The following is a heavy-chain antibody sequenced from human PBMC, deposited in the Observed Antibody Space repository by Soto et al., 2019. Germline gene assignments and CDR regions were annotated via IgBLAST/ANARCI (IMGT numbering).Heavy chain of an antibody. CDR3: ARDLAGWGVPNGHYGVDV. J-gene: IGHJ6*02. Sequence: QVRLVQSGTEVKKPGASVMVSCKATGYTFANYAIHWVRQAPGQDFEWMGWINAGNGNTSNSQKFQDRVTFTRDTAATPAATKVGSLRLEDTAVYYCARDLAGWGVPNGHYGVDVWGQGTTVSVSS. CDR2: INAGNGNT. D-gene: IGHD3-16*01. CDR1: GYTFANYA. V-gene: IGHV1-3*01.